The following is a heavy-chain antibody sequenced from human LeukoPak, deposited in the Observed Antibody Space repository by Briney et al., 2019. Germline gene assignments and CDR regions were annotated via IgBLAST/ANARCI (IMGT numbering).Heavy chain of an antibody. CDR2: INPNSGGT. Sequence: ASVKVSCKASGYTFTGYYMHWVRQAPGQGLEWMGWINPNSGGTNYAQKFQGRVTMTRDTSISTAHMELSRLRSDDTAVYYCARVVGVKAGYYYYGMDVWGQGTTVTVSS. V-gene: IGHV1-2*02. CDR1: GYTFTGYY. D-gene: IGHD2-21*01. J-gene: IGHJ6*02. CDR3: ARVVGVKAGYYYYGMDV.